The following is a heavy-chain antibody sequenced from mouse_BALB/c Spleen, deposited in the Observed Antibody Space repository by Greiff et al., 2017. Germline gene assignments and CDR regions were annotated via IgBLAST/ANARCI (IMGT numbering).Heavy chain of an antibody. CDR2: ISNGGGST. CDR1: GFTFSSYT. Sequence: EVMLVESGGGLVQPGGSLKLSCAASGFTFSSYTMSWVRQTPEKRLEWVAYISNGGGSTYYPDTVKGRFTISRDNAKNTLYLQMSSLKSEDTAMYYCARLGDYYGSSAFDYWGQGTTLTVSS. CDR3: ARLGDYYGSSAFDY. J-gene: IGHJ2*01. D-gene: IGHD1-1*01. V-gene: IGHV5-12-2*01.